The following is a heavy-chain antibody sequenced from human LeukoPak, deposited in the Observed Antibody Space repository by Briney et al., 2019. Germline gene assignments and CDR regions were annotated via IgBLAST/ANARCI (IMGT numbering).Heavy chain of an antibody. J-gene: IGHJ4*02. CDR3: ARDPDSSNYFDY. D-gene: IGHD6-6*01. CDR1: GFTFSSYG. Sequence: PGGSLRLSCAASGFTFSSYGMHWVRQAPGKGLEWVAVIWYDGSNKYYADSVKGRFTISRDNSKNTLYQQMNSLRAEDTAVYYCARDPDSSNYFDYWGQGTLVTVSS. CDR2: IWYDGSNK. V-gene: IGHV3-33*01.